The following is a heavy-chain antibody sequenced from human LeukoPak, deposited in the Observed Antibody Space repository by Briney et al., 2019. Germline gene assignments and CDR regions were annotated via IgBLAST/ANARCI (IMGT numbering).Heavy chain of an antibody. CDR2: IYYSGST. V-gene: IGHV4-39*07. CDR3: ARDDSSGYYDY. Sequence: SETLSLTCTVSGGSISSSSYYWGWIRQPPGKGLEWIGSIYYSGSTYYNPSLKSRVTISVDTSKNQFSLKLSSVTAADTAVYYCARDDSSGYYDYWGQGTLVTVSS. D-gene: IGHD3-22*01. J-gene: IGHJ4*02. CDR1: GGSISSSSYY.